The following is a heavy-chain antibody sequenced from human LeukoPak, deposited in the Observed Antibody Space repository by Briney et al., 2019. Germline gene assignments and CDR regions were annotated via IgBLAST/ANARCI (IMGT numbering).Heavy chain of an antibody. CDR2: ISGSSIYI. CDR1: GFTFSAYS. Sequence: GGSLRLSCATSGFTFSAYSMNWVRQAPGKGLEWVSSISGSSIYINYADSVKGRFTISSDNAKNSLYLQMNSLRAEDTAVYYCARALYDSSGYYFDYWGQGTLATVSS. J-gene: IGHJ4*02. CDR3: ARALYDSSGYYFDY. D-gene: IGHD3-22*01. V-gene: IGHV3-21*01.